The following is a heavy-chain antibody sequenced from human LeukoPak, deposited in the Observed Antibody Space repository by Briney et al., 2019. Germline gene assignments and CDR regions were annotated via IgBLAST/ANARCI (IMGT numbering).Heavy chain of an antibody. J-gene: IGHJ6*02. V-gene: IGHV3-30*02. CDR3: AKDPRGTLGRTYYYYGMDV. D-gene: IGHD3-16*01. CDR2: IRYDGSNK. CDR1: GFTFSSYG. Sequence: GGSLRLSCAASGFTFSSYGMHWVRQAPGKGLEWVAFIRYDGSNKYYADSVKGRFTISRDNSKNTLYLQMNSLRAEDTAVYYCAKDPRGTLGRTYYYYGMDVWGQGTTVTVSS.